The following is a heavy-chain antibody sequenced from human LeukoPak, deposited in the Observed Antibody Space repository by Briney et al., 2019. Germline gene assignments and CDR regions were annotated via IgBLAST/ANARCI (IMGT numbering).Heavy chain of an antibody. Sequence: ASVKVSYKASGYTFTSYGISWVRQAPGQGLEWMGWISAYNGNTNYAQKFQGRVTMTRDTSISTAYMELSRLRSDDTAVYYCARGGCSSTSCYSWFDPWGQGTLVTVSS. CDR3: ARGGCSSTSCYSWFDP. CDR2: ISAYNGNT. CDR1: GYTFTSYG. J-gene: IGHJ5*02. D-gene: IGHD2-2*01. V-gene: IGHV1-18*01.